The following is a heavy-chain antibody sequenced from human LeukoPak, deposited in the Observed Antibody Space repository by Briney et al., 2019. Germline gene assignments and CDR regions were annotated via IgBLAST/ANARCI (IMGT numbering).Heavy chain of an antibody. V-gene: IGHV3-23*01. Sequence: PGGSLRLSCAASGFTFSNYAMSWVRQAPGKGLEWVSAISGSGGSTYDADSVKGRFTISRDNAKNSLYLQMNSLRAEDTAVYYCARVTRWNDYWGQGTLVTVSS. CDR2: ISGSGGST. CDR3: ARVTRWNDY. CDR1: GFTFSNYA. J-gene: IGHJ4*02. D-gene: IGHD1-1*01.